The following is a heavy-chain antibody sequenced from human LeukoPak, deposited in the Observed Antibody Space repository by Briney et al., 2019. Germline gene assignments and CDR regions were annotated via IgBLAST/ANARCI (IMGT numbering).Heavy chain of an antibody. CDR1: GFTVSNSY. Sequence: PGGFLRLSCAASGFTVSNSYMSWVRQAPGKGLEWVSIIYSGGSTYYADSVKGRFTISRDSSKNTLYLQMNSLRAEDTAVYYCARGAGVMITFGGVIVIPRYYFDYWGQGTLVTVSS. CDR2: IYSGGST. CDR3: ARGAGVMITFGGVIVIPRYYFDY. D-gene: IGHD3-16*02. J-gene: IGHJ4*02. V-gene: IGHV3-53*01.